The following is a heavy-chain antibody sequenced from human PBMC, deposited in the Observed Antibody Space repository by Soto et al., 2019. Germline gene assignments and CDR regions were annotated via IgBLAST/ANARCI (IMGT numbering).Heavy chain of an antibody. J-gene: IGHJ4*02. CDR1: GFTFSSYA. V-gene: IGHV3-30-3*01. D-gene: IGHD1-20*01. CDR2: ISYDGSNK. Sequence: LRLSCAASGFTFSSYAMHWVRQAPGKGLEWVAVISYDGSNKYYADSVKGRFTISRDNSKNTLYLQMNSLRAEDTAVYYCARVSITGPTGEFDYWGQGTLVTVSS. CDR3: ARVSITGPTGEFDY.